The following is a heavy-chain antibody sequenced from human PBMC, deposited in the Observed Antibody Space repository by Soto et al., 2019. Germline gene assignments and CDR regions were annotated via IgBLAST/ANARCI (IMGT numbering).Heavy chain of an antibody. D-gene: IGHD2-2*01. J-gene: IGHJ6*02. CDR3: ARDIVLVPAASGYYYGMDL. CDR1: GYTFTSYY. CDR2: INPSGGST. Sequence: QVQLVQSGAEVKKPGASVKVSCKASGYTFTSYYMHWVRQAPGQGLEWMGIINPSGGSTSYAQKYXGRVTLTRDTXXSXVFXELSSLRSEDTAVYYCARDIVLVPAASGYYYGMDLWGQGTTVTVSS. V-gene: IGHV1-46*01.